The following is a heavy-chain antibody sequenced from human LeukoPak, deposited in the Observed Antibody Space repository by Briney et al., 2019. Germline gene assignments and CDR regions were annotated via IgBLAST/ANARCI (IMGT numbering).Heavy chain of an antibody. Sequence: GGALRLSCAASGFTFSSYAMSWVRQAPGKGPEWVSAISGSGGSTYYADSVTGRFPISRDHSKNPLYLQMNSLRAEDTAVYYCAKDKIHLWTWDYWGQGTLVTVSS. J-gene: IGHJ4*02. CDR3: AKDKIHLWTWDY. D-gene: IGHD5-18*01. CDR2: ISGSGGST. V-gene: IGHV3-23*01. CDR1: GFTFSSYA.